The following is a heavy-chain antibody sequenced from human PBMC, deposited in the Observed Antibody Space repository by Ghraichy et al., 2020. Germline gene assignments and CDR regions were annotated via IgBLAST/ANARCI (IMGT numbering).Heavy chain of an antibody. V-gene: IGHV3-21*01. Sequence: GGSLRLSCAASGFTFSSYSMNWVRQAPGKGLEWVSSISSSSSYIYYADSVKGRFTISRDNAKNSLYLQMNSLRAEDTAVYYCARDLFQYGSNSGYWGQGTLVTVSS. CDR3: ARDLFQYGSNSGY. CDR2: ISSSSSYI. CDR1: GFTFSSYS. J-gene: IGHJ4*02. D-gene: IGHD4-23*01.